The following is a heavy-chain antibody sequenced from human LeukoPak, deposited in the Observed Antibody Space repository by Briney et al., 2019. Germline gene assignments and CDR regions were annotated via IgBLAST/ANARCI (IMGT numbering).Heavy chain of an antibody. J-gene: IGHJ3*02. CDR2: IYYSGST. CDR3: ARYYYDSGGFYKDALDI. D-gene: IGHD3-22*01. CDR1: GGSIYGGGYY. V-gene: IGHV4-31*03. Sequence: SETLSLTCTVSGGSIYGGGYYWTWIRQHPGKGLEWIGYIYYSGSTYYNPSLKSRLTISLDTSKNQFSLKLSSVTAADTAVYYCARYYYDSGGFYKDALDIWGQGTMVTVSS.